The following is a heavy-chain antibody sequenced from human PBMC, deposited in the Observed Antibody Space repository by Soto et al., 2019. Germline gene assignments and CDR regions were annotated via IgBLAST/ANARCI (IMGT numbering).Heavy chain of an antibody. J-gene: IGHJ6*02. CDR3: ARDLNYYDSSGGGMDV. Sequence: PGGSLRLSCAASGFTFSSYGMHWVRQAPGKGLEWVAVIWYDGSNKYYADSVKGRFTISRDNSKNTLYLQMNSLRAEDTAVYYCARDLNYYDSSGGGMDVWGQGTTVTVSS. V-gene: IGHV3-33*01. CDR1: GFTFSSYG. D-gene: IGHD3-22*01. CDR2: IWYDGSNK.